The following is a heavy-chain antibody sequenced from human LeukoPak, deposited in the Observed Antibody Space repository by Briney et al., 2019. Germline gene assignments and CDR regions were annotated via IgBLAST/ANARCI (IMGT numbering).Heavy chain of an antibody. CDR1: GYSISSGYH. V-gene: IGHV4-38-2*01. CDR3: ARHDWTFDI. J-gene: IGHJ3*02. Sequence: SETLSLTCLVSGYSISSGYHWGWIRQPPGKGLDWIGSIYRSGITYYNPSLKSRVTISVDTSKNQFSLKLSSVTAADTAVYYCARHDWTFDIWGQGTMVTTSS. D-gene: IGHD3-9*01. CDR2: IYRSGIT.